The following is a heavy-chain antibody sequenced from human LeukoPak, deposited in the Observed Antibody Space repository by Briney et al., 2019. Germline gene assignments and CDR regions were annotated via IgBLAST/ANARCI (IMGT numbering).Heavy chain of an antibody. CDR2: ISSSGMYI. CDR1: GFTFSAFS. D-gene: IGHD5-24*01. J-gene: IGHJ3*01. CDR3: ARDRGMATIDRGGAIDF. V-gene: IGHV3-21*01. Sequence: GGSLRLSCAASGFTFSAFSMNWVRQAPGKGLEWVSYISSSGMYIYYTDSAKGRFAVSRDNDKKLVYLEMTSLRVEDTAVYYCARDRGMATIDRGGAIDFWGQGTAVSVSS.